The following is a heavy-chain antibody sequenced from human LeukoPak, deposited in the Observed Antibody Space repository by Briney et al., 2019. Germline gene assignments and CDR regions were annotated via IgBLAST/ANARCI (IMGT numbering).Heavy chain of an antibody. V-gene: IGHV3-23*01. CDR2: ISGSGGST. Sequence: GGSLRLSCAASGFTFSSYGMSWVRQAPGKGLEWVSAISGSGGSTYYADSVKGRFTISRDNSKNTLYLQMNSLRAEDTAVYYCAKDGYSSSQLDYWGPGTLVTVSS. J-gene: IGHJ4*02. CDR1: GFTFSSYG. D-gene: IGHD6-13*01. CDR3: AKDGYSSSQLDY.